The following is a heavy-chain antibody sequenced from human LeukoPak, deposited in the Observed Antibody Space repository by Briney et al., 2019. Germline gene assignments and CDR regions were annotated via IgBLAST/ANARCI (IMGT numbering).Heavy chain of an antibody. V-gene: IGHV3-30*04. CDR3: ARDNPRGYYDSSALIYYYYGLDV. CDR2: ISDDGSDK. D-gene: IGHD3-22*01. J-gene: IGHJ6*02. CDR1: GFVFTSYA. Sequence: GGSLRLSCAASGFVFTSYAMHWVRQAPGKGLEWVALISDDGSDKYYIDSVKGRFTISRDTSKNTLYLQMISLRAEDTAVYYCARDNPRGYYDSSALIYYYYGLDVWGQGTTVTVSS.